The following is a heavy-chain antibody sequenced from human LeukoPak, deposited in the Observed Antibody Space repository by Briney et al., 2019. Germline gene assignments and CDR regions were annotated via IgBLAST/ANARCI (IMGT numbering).Heavy chain of an antibody. CDR1: GYTFTGYY. CDR3: ARDPMGAGFGEFDY. J-gene: IGHJ4*02. Sequence: GASVKVSCKASGYTFTGYYMHWVRQAPGQGLEWMGWINPNSGGTNYAQKFQGWVTMTRDTSISTAYMELSRLRSDDTAVYYCARDPMGAGFGEFDYWGQETLVTVSS. V-gene: IGHV1-2*04. CDR2: INPNSGGT. D-gene: IGHD3-10*01.